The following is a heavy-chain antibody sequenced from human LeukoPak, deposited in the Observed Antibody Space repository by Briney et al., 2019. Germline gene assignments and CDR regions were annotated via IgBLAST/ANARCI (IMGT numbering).Heavy chain of an antibody. Sequence: SETLSLTCTVSGYSISLGYYWGWIRQPPGKGLEWIGSFYHTGSTYYNPSLKSRVTVSGDTSKNQFSLKLSSVTAADTAVYYCARGFGLASAGADYWGQGTLVIVSS. V-gene: IGHV4-38-2*02. CDR2: FYHTGST. CDR1: GYSISLGYY. CDR3: ARGFGLASAGADY. J-gene: IGHJ4*02. D-gene: IGHD6-13*01.